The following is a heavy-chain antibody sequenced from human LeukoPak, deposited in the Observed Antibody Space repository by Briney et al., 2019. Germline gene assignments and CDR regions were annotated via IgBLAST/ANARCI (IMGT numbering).Heavy chain of an antibody. CDR1: GFTFSSYA. CDR2: ISGSGGST. J-gene: IGHJ4*02. Sequence: GGSLRLSCAASGFTFSSYAMSWVRQAPGKGLEWVSAISGSGGSTYYADSVKGRFTISRDNSKNTLYLQMNSLRAEDTAVYYCAREGPYDFWSGSCIDYWGQGTLVTVSS. CDR3: AREGPYDFWSGSCIDY. D-gene: IGHD3-3*01. V-gene: IGHV3-23*01.